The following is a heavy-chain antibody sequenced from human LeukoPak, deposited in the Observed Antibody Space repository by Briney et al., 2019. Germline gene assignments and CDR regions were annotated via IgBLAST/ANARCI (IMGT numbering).Heavy chain of an antibody. D-gene: IGHD3-10*01. Sequence: PSETLSLTCAVYGGSFSGYYWSWIRQPPGKGLEWIGEINHSGSTNYNPSPKSRVTISVDTSKNQFSLKLSSVTAADTAVYYCARGHKMVRSNSPFDPWGQGTLVTVSS. CDR1: GGSFSGYY. V-gene: IGHV4-34*01. J-gene: IGHJ5*02. CDR3: ARGHKMVRSNSPFDP. CDR2: INHSGST.